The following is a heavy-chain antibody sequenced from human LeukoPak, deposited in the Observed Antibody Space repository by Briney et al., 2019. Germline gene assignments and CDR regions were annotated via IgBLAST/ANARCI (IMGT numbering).Heavy chain of an antibody. Sequence: GGSLRLSCAASGFTFSSYSMNWVRQAPGKGLEWVSAISGSGGSTYYADSVKGRFTISRDNAKNSLYLQMNSLRAEDTAVYYCAREIPGEGFDYWGQGTLVTVSS. V-gene: IGHV3-21*01. D-gene: IGHD1-14*01. CDR2: ISGSGGST. CDR1: GFTFSSYS. CDR3: AREIPGEGFDY. J-gene: IGHJ4*02.